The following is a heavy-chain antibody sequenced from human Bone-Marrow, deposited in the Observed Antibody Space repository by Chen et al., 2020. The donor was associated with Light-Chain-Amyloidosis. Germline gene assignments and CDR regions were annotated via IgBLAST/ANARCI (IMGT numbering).Heavy chain of an antibody. D-gene: IGHD4-17*01. CDR3: AKVPPTVTTVIYYYMDV. CDR1: GFTFSSYA. J-gene: IGHJ6*03. V-gene: IGHV3-23*01. CDR2: ISGSGGST. Sequence: EVQLLESGGGLVQPGGSLRLSCAASGFTFSSYAMSWVRQAPGKGLVWGSAISGSGGSTYYADSVKGRFTISRDNSKNTLYLQMNSLRAEDTAVYYCAKVPPTVTTVIYYYMDVWGKGTTVTVSS.